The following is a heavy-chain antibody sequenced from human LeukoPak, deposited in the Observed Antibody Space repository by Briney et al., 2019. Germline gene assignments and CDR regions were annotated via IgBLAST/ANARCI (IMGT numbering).Heavy chain of an antibody. Sequence: SETLSLTCVVSGDSISSSTYYWGWIRQPPGKGLEWIGSIYYTGSTYYNPSLKSRVTISVDTSKNPLSLTLTSVTAADTAVYYCAKHKNSGVATSYYFDYWGQGTLVTVSS. CDR2: IYYTGST. CDR1: GDSISSSTYY. V-gene: IGHV4-39*01. D-gene: IGHD5-12*01. J-gene: IGHJ4*02. CDR3: AKHKNSGVATSYYFDY.